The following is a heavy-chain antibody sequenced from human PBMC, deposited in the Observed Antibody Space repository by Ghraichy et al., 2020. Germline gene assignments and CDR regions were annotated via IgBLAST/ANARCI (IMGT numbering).Heavy chain of an antibody. CDR2: IGTAGDT. D-gene: IGHD5-12*01. CDR3: ARARRGYSGYDYDAFDI. V-gene: IGHV3-13*01. Sequence: LSLTCAASGFTFSSYDMHWVRQATGKGLEWVSAIGTAGDTYYPGSVKGRFTISRENAKNSLYLQMNSLRAGDTAVYYCARARRGYSGYDYDAFDIWGQGTMVTVSS. J-gene: IGHJ3*02. CDR1: GFTFSSYD.